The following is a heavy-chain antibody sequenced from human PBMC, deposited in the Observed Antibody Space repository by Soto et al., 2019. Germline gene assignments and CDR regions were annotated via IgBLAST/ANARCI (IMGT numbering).Heavy chain of an antibody. J-gene: IGHJ4*02. V-gene: IGHV3-30-3*01. CDR1: GFTFSTYV. Sequence: QVPLVESGGGVVQPGRSLRLSCAASGFTFSTYVMHWVRQAPGKGLEWVALISYDGSNKYYADSAKGRFTISRDNSKNTRYLQMNSLRVEDTAVYYCARDRSVVVVPATPDYWGQGTLVTVSS. D-gene: IGHD2-15*01. CDR2: ISYDGSNK. CDR3: ARDRSVVVVPATPDY.